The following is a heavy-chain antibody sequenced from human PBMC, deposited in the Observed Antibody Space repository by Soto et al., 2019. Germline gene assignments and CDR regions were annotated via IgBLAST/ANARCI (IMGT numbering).Heavy chain of an antibody. V-gene: IGHV1-8*01. CDR2: MQPSSGRT. CDR3: ARGVTAGVDY. D-gene: IGHD1-26*01. CDR1: GYSFTSLD. J-gene: IGHJ4*02. Sequence: QVQLVQSGAEVREPGASVKVSCKASGYSFTSLDINWVRQTTGQGLEWMGWMQPSSGRTGYAQKFQGRVTMTRDTSINTAYMELSSLTSDDTAFYYCARGVTAGVDYWGQETLVTVSS.